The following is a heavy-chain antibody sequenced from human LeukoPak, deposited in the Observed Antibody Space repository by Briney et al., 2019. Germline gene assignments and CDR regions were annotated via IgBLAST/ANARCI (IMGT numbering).Heavy chain of an antibody. CDR2: ISSSSSTI. J-gene: IGHJ5*02. Sequence: GGSLRLSCAASGFTFSSYSMNWVRQAPGNRLEWVSYISSSSSTIYYADSVKGRFTISRDNAKNSLYLQMNSLRDEDTAVYYCARDDRVAAFNWFDPWGQGTLVTVSS. CDR3: ARDDRVAAFNWFDP. CDR1: GFTFSSYS. V-gene: IGHV3-48*02. D-gene: IGHD1-26*01.